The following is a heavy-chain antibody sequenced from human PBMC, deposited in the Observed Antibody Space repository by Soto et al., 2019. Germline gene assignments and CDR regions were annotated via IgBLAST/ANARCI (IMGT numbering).Heavy chain of an antibody. CDR2: IYYSGST. CDR1: GGSISSSSYY. V-gene: IGHV4-39*01. CDR3: ATYPEVGANWFDP. D-gene: IGHD1-26*01. Sequence: QLQLQESGPGLVKPSETLSLTCTVSGGSISSSSYYWGWIRQPPGKGLEWIGSIYYSGSTYYNPSHKSRVTISVDTSKNQFSLKLSSVTAADTAVYYCATYPEVGANWFDPWGQGTLVTVSS. J-gene: IGHJ5*02.